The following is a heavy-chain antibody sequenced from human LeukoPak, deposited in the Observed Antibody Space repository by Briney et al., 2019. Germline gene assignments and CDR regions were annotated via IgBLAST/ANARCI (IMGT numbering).Heavy chain of an antibody. CDR1: GYTFTSYD. J-gene: IGHJ4*02. D-gene: IGHD5/OR15-5a*01. CDR3: ARGWISGDVSEYYFEI. V-gene: IGHV1-8*01. CDR2: MGARHGYT. Sequence: GASVKVSCKASGYTFTSYDINWVRQAPGQGLEWMGWMGARHGYTGSAPRFQGRITMTRDTSISTAYMELSSLTSDDTAVYYCARGWISGDVSEYYFEIWGQGTLVTVSS.